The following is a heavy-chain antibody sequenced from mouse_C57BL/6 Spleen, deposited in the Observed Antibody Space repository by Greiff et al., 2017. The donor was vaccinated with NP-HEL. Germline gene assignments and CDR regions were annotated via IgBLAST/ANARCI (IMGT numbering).Heavy chain of an antibody. CDR2: IYPRDGST. CDR3: AWYYDYDEAFAY. D-gene: IGHD2-4*01. J-gene: IGHJ3*01. V-gene: IGHV1-78*01. Sequence: QVQLQQSDAELVKPGASVKISCKVSGYTFTDHTIHWMKQRPEPGLEWIGYIYPRDGSTKYKEKFKGKATLTADKSSSTAYMQLNSLTSEDSAVYFCAWYYDYDEAFAYWGQGTLVTVSA. CDR1: GYTFTDHT.